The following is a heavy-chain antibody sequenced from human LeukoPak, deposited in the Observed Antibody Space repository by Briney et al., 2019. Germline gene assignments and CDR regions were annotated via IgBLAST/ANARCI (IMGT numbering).Heavy chain of an antibody. CDR3: AKDRYSYAFEYSDS. J-gene: IGHJ4*02. CDR1: GFTLSSYG. Sequence: GGSLRLSCAASGFTLSSYGMHWVRQAPGKGLDWVAVISNDGSKKYYADSVKGRFTISRDDSKNTLSLQVSSLRTEDTAVYYCAKDRYSYAFEYSDSWGQGTLVTVSS. D-gene: IGHD5-18*01. CDR2: ISNDGSKK. V-gene: IGHV3-30*18.